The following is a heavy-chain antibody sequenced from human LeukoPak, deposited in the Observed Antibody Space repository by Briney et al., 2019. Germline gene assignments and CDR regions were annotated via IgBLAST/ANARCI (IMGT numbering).Heavy chain of an antibody. Sequence: SETLSLTCTVSGGSVSSGDYYWSWIRQPPGKGLEWIGYIYYSGSTYYNPSLKSRVTISVDTSKNQFSLKLSSVTAADTAVYYCARTNYLSYFDYWGQGTLVTVSS. CDR2: IYYSGST. V-gene: IGHV4-30-4*08. CDR1: GGSVSSGDYY. CDR3: ARTNYLSYFDY. J-gene: IGHJ4*02. D-gene: IGHD2/OR15-2a*01.